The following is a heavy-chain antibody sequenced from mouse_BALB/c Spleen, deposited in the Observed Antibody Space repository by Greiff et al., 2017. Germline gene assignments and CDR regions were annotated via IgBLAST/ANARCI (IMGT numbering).Heavy chain of an antibody. D-gene: IGHD2-3*01. V-gene: IGHV5-17*02. Sequence: EVKLVESGGGLVQPGGSRKLSCAASGFTFSSFGMHWVRQAPEKGLEWVAYISSGSSTIYYADTVKGRFTISRDNPKNTLFLQMTSLRSEDTAMYYCARDGYYVAWFAYWGQGTLVTVSA. CDR3: ARDGYYVAWFAY. CDR1: GFTFSSFG. CDR2: ISSGSSTI. J-gene: IGHJ3*01.